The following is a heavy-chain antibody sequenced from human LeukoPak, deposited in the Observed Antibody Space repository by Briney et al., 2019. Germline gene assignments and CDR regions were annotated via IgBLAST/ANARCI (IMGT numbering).Heavy chain of an antibody. J-gene: IGHJ4*02. CDR2: INHSGST. Sequence: KSSETLSLTCAVYGGSFSGYYWSWTRQPPGKGLEWIGEINHSGSTNYNPSLKSRVTISVDTSKNQFSLKLSSVTAADTAVYYCARGPSGSYYLRSGIYYFDYWGQGTLVTVSP. V-gene: IGHV4-34*01. CDR1: GGSFSGYY. CDR3: ARGPSGSYYLRSGIYYFDY. D-gene: IGHD1-26*01.